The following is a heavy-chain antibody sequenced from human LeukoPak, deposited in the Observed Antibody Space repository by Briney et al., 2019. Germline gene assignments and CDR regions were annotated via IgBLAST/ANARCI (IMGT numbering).Heavy chain of an antibody. CDR1: GGAFSGYY. J-gene: IGHJ5*02. CDR3: ARGPRYYDFWSGYQNWFDP. CDR2: INHSGST. D-gene: IGHD3-3*01. Sequence: KPSETPSLTCAVYGGAFSGYYWGWIRQPPGKGLEWIGGINHSGSTNYNPSLKSRVTISVDTSKNQFSLKLSSVTAADTAVYYCARGPRYYDFWSGYQNWFDPWGQGTLVTVSS. V-gene: IGHV4-34*01.